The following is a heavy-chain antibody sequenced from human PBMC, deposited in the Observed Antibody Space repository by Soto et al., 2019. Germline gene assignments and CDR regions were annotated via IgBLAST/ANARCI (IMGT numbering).Heavy chain of an antibody. CDR3: AREGSIQLSSSNYGFTDS. J-gene: IGHJ4*02. D-gene: IGHD5-18*01. CDR1: GGSISSGGYY. V-gene: IGHV4-31*03. CDR2: IYYSGST. Sequence: PSETLSLTCTVSGGSISSGGYYWSWIRQHPGKGLEWIGYIYYSGSTYYNPSLKSRVTISVDTSKNQFSLKLSSVTAADTAVYYCAREGSIQLSSSNYGFTDSWGQGTLVTVSS.